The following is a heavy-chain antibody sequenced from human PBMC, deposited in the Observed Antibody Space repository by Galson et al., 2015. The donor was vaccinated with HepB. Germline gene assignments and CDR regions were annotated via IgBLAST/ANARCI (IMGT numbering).Heavy chain of an antibody. Sequence: SLRLSCAASGFTVSSNYMSWVRQAPGKGLEWVSVIYSGGSTYYADSVKGRFTISRDNSKNTLYLQMNSLRAEDTAVYYCARGRRDGYNFRSWYFDLWGRGTLVTVSS. CDR3: ARGRRDGYNFRSWYFDL. J-gene: IGHJ2*01. D-gene: IGHD5-24*01. V-gene: IGHV3-53*01. CDR2: IYSGGST. CDR1: GFTVSSNY.